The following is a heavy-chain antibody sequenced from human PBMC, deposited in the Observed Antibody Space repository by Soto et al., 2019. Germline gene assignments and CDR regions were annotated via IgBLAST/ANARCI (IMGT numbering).Heavy chain of an antibody. V-gene: IGHV3-73*01. CDR1: GFTFSGSA. Sequence: EVQLVESGGGLVQPGGSLKLSCAASGFTFSGSAMHWVRQASGKGLEWVGRIRSKANSYATAYAASVKGRFTISRDDSKNTAYLQMNSLKTEDTAVYYCTRLDEYSGSMGYYYYYYMDVWGKGTTVTVSS. J-gene: IGHJ6*03. CDR3: TRLDEYSGSMGYYYYYYMDV. D-gene: IGHD5-12*01. CDR2: IRSKANSYAT.